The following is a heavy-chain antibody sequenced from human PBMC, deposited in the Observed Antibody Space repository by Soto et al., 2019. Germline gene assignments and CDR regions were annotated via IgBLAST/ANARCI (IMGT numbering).Heavy chain of an antibody. J-gene: IGHJ5*02. CDR2: ISAYNGNT. D-gene: IGHD3-3*01. CDR1: GYTFTSYG. Sequence: ASVKVSCKASGYTFTSYGISWVRQPPGQGLEWMGWISAYNGNTNYAQKLQGRVTMTTDTSTSTAYMELRSLRSDDTAVYYCARDRGSIFGVDIHAENWFDPCGQGTPVTVSS. CDR3: ARDRGSIFGVDIHAENWFDP. V-gene: IGHV1-18*01.